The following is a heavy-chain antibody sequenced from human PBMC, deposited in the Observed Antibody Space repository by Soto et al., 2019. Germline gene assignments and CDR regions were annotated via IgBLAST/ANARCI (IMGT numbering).Heavy chain of an antibody. D-gene: IGHD1-7*01. Sequence: QVQLVQSGAEVKKPGASVKVSCKASGYTFTGYYMHWVRQAPGQGLEWMGWINPNSGGTNYAQKFQGRVTMTRDTYISTAYMELSRLRSDDTAVYYCARDIPELREDYYWYFDLWGRGTLVTVFS. CDR2: INPNSGGT. CDR1: GYTFTGYY. J-gene: IGHJ2*01. CDR3: ARDIPELREDYYWYFDL. V-gene: IGHV1-2*02.